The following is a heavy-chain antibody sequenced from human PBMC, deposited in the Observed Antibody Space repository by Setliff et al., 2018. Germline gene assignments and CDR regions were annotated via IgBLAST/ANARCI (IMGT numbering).Heavy chain of an antibody. Sequence: GGSLRLSCAASGFTFSNYRMHWVRQAPGKGLEWVAVIWHDGGNKYHADSVKGRFTISXXXXXXXXXXXXXXXXXXXXXVYYCARTCSGSGCYAGLESWXQGTPVTVSX. CDR1: GFTFSNYR. CDR3: ARTCSGSGCYAGLES. CDR2: IWHDGGNK. D-gene: IGHD2-15*01. J-gene: IGHJ4*02. V-gene: IGHV3-33*08.